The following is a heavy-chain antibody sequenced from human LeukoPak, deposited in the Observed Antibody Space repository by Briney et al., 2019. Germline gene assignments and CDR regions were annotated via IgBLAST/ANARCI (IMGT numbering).Heavy chain of an antibody. D-gene: IGHD3-9*01. Sequence: GASVTVSCKASGGTFSSYAISWVRQAPGQGLEWMGRIIPILGIANYAQKFQGRVTITADKSTSTASLELSSLRSEDTAVYYCAGHILTGYPIDYWGQGTLVTVSS. V-gene: IGHV1-69*04. J-gene: IGHJ4*02. CDR2: IIPILGIA. CDR3: AGHILTGYPIDY. CDR1: GGTFSSYA.